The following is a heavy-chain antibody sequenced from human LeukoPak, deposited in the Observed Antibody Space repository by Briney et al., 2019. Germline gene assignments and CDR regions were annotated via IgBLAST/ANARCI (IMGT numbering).Heavy chain of an antibody. CDR1: GGSISSGSYY. Sequence: SQTLSLTCTVSGGSISSGSYYWSWIRQPPGKGLEGIGRIYTSGSTNYNPSLKSRVTISVDTSKNQFSLNLGSVTSADTAVYYCARDTERITIFGVVIGPYGMDVWGKGTTVTVSS. CDR2: IYTSGST. J-gene: IGHJ6*04. D-gene: IGHD3-3*01. CDR3: ARDTERITIFGVVIGPYGMDV. V-gene: IGHV4-61*02.